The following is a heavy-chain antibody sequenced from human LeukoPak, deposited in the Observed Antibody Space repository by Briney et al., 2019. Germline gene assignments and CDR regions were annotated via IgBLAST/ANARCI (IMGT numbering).Heavy chain of an antibody. D-gene: IGHD6-13*01. Sequence: GASVKVSCKVSGYTLTELSMHWVRQAPGKGLEWMGGFDPEDGETIYAQKFQGRVTMTEDTSTDTAYMELSSLRSEDTAVYYCATESLLGGGEQQLVLYWGQGTLVTVSS. CDR1: GYTLTELS. J-gene: IGHJ4*02. CDR2: FDPEDGET. V-gene: IGHV1-24*01. CDR3: ATESLLGGGEQQLVLY.